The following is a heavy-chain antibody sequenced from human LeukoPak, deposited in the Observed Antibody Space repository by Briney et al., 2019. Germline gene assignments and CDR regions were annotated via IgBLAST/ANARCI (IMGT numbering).Heavy chain of an antibody. CDR2: ISYDGSNK. J-gene: IGHJ4*02. CDR1: GFIFRNYA. D-gene: IGHD6-19*01. CDR3: AKDTPQWLVLNAFDY. V-gene: IGHV3-30*18. Sequence: GGSLRLSCAASGFIFRNYAMSWVRQAPGKGLEWVAVISYDGSNKYYADSVKGRFTISRDNSKNTLYLQMNSLRAEDTAVYYCAKDTPQWLVLNAFDYWGQGTLVTVSS.